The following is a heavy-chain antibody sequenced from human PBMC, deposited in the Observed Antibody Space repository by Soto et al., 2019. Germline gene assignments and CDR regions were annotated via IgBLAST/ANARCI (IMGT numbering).Heavy chain of an antibody. Sequence: QVQLQESGPGLVKPSQTLSLTCTVSGGSISSDSFYWNWIRQHPGKGLEWIGYVYYSGSTYYNPSLKSRVTMSVDTSKNQFSLNLKSVTAADTAVYSCARAEVKRGRPHCGSTSCVYYFDSWGQETLVSVSS. D-gene: IGHD2-2*01. CDR3: ARAEVKRGRPHCGSTSCVYYFDS. V-gene: IGHV4-31*03. J-gene: IGHJ4*02. CDR1: GGSISSDSFY. CDR2: VYYSGST.